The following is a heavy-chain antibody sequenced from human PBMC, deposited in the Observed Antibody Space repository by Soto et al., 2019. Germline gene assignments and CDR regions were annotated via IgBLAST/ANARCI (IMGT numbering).Heavy chain of an antibody. Sequence: QVQLVESGGDVVQPGRSLRLSCAASGFTFSNYGMHWPRQAPGKGLEWVAAILYDGSNKYYADSVKGRFTISRDNSKNTLYLQMNSLRAEDTAVYYCAGGTYYCDYCGQGTLVTVSS. CDR1: GFTFSNYG. V-gene: IGHV3-33*01. D-gene: IGHD1-26*01. CDR2: ILYDGSNK. CDR3: AGGTYYCDY. J-gene: IGHJ4*02.